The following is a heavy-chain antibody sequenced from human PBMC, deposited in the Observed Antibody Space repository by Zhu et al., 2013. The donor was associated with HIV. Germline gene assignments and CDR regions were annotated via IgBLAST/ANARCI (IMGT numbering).Heavy chain of an antibody. CDR1: GLSITSASL. CDR3: VRRMEGPLRSWAFDL. D-gene: IGHD1-1*01. J-gene: IGHJ3*01. Sequence: QVQLRESGPGLVKPSETLSLTCDVSGLSITSASLGAASGSPHGRDWSGFATFFTVGRTQSNASLKSRLTISLDTSKNQFSLSLTSVTAADTATYYCVRRMEGPLRSWAFDLWGPGTLVTV. V-gene: IGHV4-38-2*01. CDR2: FFTVGRT.